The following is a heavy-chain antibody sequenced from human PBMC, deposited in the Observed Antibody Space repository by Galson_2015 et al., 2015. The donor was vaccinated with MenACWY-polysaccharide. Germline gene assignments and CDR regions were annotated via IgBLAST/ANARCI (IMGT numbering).Heavy chain of an antibody. CDR2: INSDGST. Sequence: SLRLSCAASGFTFSSYWMNWVRRAPGKGLVWVSRINSDGSTSYADSVKGRFTMSRDNAKNTVYLQMNSLRAEDTAVYYCVREGENAVAGTLDIWGQGTMVIVSS. V-gene: IGHV3-74*01. J-gene: IGHJ3*02. CDR1: GFTFSSYW. D-gene: IGHD6-19*01. CDR3: VREGENAVAGTLDI.